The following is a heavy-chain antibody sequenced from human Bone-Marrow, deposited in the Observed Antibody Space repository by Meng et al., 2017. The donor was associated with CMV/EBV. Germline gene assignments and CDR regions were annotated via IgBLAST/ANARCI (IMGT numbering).Heavy chain of an antibody. D-gene: IGHD2-2*01. CDR2: IIPILGIA. CDR1: GGTFSSYA. V-gene: IGHV1-69*10. J-gene: IGHJ6*02. Sequence: SVKVSCKASGGTFSSYAISWVRQAPGQGLEWMGGIIPILGIANYAQKFQGRVTITADKSTGTAYMELSSLRSEDTAVYYCARHRSYCSSTSCYYYYYGMDVWGQGTTVTVSS. CDR3: ARHRSYCSSTSCYYYYYGMDV.